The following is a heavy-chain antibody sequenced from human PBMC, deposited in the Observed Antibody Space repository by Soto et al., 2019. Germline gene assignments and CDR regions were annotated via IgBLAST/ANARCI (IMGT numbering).Heavy chain of an antibody. V-gene: IGHV3-7*03. D-gene: IGHD3-22*01. CDR1: GFTFSNYW. CDR2: INPDGSER. Sequence: GGSLRLSCTASGFTFSNYWMNWVRQAPGKGLEWVANINPDGSERYYVDSVRGRFTISRDNARNSLSLQMNSLRAEDTAVYYCAREGRMAAVITRLDFWGQGTLVTVSS. J-gene: IGHJ4*02. CDR3: AREGRMAAVITRLDF.